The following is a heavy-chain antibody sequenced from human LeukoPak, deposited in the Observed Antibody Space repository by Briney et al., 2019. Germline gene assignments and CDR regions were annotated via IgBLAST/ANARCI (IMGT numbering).Heavy chain of an antibody. CDR2: ISAYNGNT. D-gene: IGHD3-10*01. CDR1: GYTFTSYG. CDR3: ARDGLLWFGELLED. Sequence: ASVKVSCKASGYTFTSYGISWVRQAPGQELEWMGWISAYNGNTNYAQKLQGRVTMTTDTSTSTAYMELRSLRSDDTAVYYCARDGLLWFGELLEDWGQGTLVTVSS. J-gene: IGHJ4*02. V-gene: IGHV1-18*01.